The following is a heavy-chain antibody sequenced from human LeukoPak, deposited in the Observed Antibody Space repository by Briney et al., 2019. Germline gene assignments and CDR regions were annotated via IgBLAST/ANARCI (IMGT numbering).Heavy chain of an antibody. V-gene: IGHV3-48*01. J-gene: IGHJ4*02. CDR1: GFTFSIYG. D-gene: IGHD3-16*02. CDR3: ASGYRSGPICA. CDR2: ISSSGSNS. Sequence: PGGSLRLSCAASGFTFSIYGISWVRQAPGKGLEWVSYISSSGSNSYHADSVKGRFSISRDNSKNSLYLQMNSLRAEDTAMYFCASGYRSGPICAWSQGTLVTVSS.